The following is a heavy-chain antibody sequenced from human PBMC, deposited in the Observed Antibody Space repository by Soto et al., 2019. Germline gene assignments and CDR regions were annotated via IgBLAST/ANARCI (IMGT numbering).Heavy chain of an antibody. CDR1: GFTFSSYG. Sequence: PGGSLRLSCAASGFTFSSYGMHWVRQAPGKGLEWVSYISSSSSTIYYADSVKGRFTISRDNAKNSLYLQMNSLRDEDTAVYYCARLTRYYYDSSGYSYYYYYGMDVWGQGTTVTVSS. CDR2: ISSSSSTI. J-gene: IGHJ6*02. D-gene: IGHD3-22*01. V-gene: IGHV3-48*02. CDR3: ARLTRYYYDSSGYSYYYYYGMDV.